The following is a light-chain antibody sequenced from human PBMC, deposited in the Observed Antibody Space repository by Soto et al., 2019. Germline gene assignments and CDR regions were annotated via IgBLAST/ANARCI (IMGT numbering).Light chain of an antibody. J-gene: IGKJ2*01. Sequence: EIVLTQSPGTLSLSPGERATLSCRASQSVSSTYLAWYQQKPGQAPRLLIYGASSRATGIPDRFSGSGSGTDFTLTISRLEPEDFAVYYCQQYGVSPMDTFGQGTKLEIK. CDR2: GAS. V-gene: IGKV3-20*01. CDR1: QSVSSTY. CDR3: QQYGVSPMDT.